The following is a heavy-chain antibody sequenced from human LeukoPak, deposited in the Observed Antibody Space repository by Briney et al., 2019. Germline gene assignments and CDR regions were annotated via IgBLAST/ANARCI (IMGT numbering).Heavy chain of an antibody. CDR2: IIPIFGTA. Sequence: ASVKVSCKASGGTFSSYAISWVRQVPGQGLEWMGGIIPIFGTANYAQKFQGRVTITADESTSTAYMELSSLRSEDTAVYYCARSYGGNPGEFDYWGQGTLVTVSS. J-gene: IGHJ4*02. V-gene: IGHV1-69*13. D-gene: IGHD4-23*01. CDR1: GGTFSSYA. CDR3: ARSYGGNPGEFDY.